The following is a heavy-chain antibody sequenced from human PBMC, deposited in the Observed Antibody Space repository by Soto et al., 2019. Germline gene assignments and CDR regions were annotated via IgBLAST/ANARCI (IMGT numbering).Heavy chain of an antibody. CDR1: GGSVSNSNYY. Sequence: SETLSLTCTVSGGSVSNSNYYWGWIRQSPGKGLEWIGSVYYRGRSYSKSSVKSRVTISVDTSKNQFSLNLNSVTASDTAAYYCVSQRTSVLTQAYFDYWGPGALVTVSS. CDR3: VSQRTSVLTQAYFDY. D-gene: IGHD2-8*01. V-gene: IGHV4-39*01. J-gene: IGHJ4*02. CDR2: VYYRGRS.